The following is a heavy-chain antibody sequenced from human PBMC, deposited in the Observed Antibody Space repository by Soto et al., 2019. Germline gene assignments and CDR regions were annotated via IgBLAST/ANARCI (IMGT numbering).Heavy chain of an antibody. J-gene: IGHJ3*02. D-gene: IGHD3-10*01. CDR3: ARVVFDYYGSGSYKTGHDAFDI. CDR1: GYTFTSYG. V-gene: IGHV1-18*01. CDR2: ISAYNGNT. Sequence: ASVKVSCKASGYTFTSYGISWVRQAPGQGLEWMGWISAYNGNTNYAQKLQGRVTMTTDTSTSTAYMELRSLRSDDTAVYYCARVVFDYYGSGSYKTGHDAFDIWGQGTMVTVSS.